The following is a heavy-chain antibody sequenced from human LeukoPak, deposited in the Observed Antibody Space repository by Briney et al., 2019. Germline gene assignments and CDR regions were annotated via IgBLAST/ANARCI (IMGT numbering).Heavy chain of an antibody. Sequence: SETLSLTCAVYGGSFSGYYWGWIRQPPGKGLEWIGEINHRGSTNYNPSLKSRVTISVDTSKNQFSLKLSSVTAADTAVYYCARTPLWSGYGHDAFDIWGQGTMVTVSS. CDR1: GGSFSGYY. CDR2: INHRGST. V-gene: IGHV4-34*01. CDR3: ARTPLWSGYGHDAFDI. D-gene: IGHD3/OR15-3a*01. J-gene: IGHJ3*02.